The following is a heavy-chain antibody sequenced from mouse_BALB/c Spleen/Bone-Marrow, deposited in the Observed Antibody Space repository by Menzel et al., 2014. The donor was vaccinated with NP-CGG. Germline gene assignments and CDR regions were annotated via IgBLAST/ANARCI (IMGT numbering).Heavy chain of an antibody. V-gene: IGHV5-6*01. Sequence: EVQLVESGGDLVKPGVSLKLSCAASGFTFSSYGMSWVRQTPDKRLEWVATISSGGSYTYYPDSVKGRFTISRDNAKNTLYLQMSSLKSEDTAMYYCARQTYYDYDGYFDYWGQGTTLTVSS. J-gene: IGHJ2*01. CDR3: ARQTYYDYDGYFDY. D-gene: IGHD2-4*01. CDR2: ISSGGSYT. CDR1: GFTFSSYG.